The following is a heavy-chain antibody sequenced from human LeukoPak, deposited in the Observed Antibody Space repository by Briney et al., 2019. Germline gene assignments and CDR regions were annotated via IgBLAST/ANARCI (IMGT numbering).Heavy chain of an antibody. D-gene: IGHD1-26*01. V-gene: IGHV3-23*01. CDR2: ISGSGGST. Sequence: GSLRLSCAASGFTFSSYGMSWVRQAPGKGLEWVSGISGSGGSTWYADSVKGRFTVSRDNSKNTLYLQMNSLRADDTAVYYCAKDRSWGVGAPGNFDYWGQGTLVTVSS. CDR1: GFTFSSYG. CDR3: AKDRSWGVGAPGNFDY. J-gene: IGHJ4*02.